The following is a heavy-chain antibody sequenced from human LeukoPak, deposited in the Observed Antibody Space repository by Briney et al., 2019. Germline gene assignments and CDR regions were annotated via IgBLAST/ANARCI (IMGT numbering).Heavy chain of an antibody. Sequence: GASVKVSCKASGYTFTTYYMHWVRQAPGQGLEWMGLINPSGGSTSYAQRFQGRVAMSRDTSTSTVYMELSSLRSEDTAVYYCARETPPIVVAGPGKMDVWGRGTTVTVSS. CDR1: GYTFTTYY. CDR2: INPSGGST. J-gene: IGHJ6*02. V-gene: IGHV1-46*01. D-gene: IGHD6-19*01. CDR3: ARETPPIVVAGPGKMDV.